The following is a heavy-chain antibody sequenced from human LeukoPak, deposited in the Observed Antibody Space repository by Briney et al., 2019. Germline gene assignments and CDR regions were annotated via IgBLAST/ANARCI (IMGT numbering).Heavy chain of an antibody. CDR1: DTFISYG. D-gene: IGHD6-13*01. CDR3: ARGYSSSWEYYYYYMDV. CDR2: ISAYNGNT. V-gene: IGHV1-18*01. J-gene: IGHJ6*03. Sequence: ASVKVSCKTSDTFISYGISWVRQAPGQGLEWMGWISAYNGNTNYAQKLQGRVTMTTDTSTSTAYMELRSLRSDDTAVYYCARGYSSSWEYYYYYMDVWGKGTTVTVSS.